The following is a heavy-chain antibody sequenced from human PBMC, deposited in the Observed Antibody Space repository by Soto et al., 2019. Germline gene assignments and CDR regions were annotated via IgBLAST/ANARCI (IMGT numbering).Heavy chain of an antibody. Sequence: SETLSLTCTVSGGSISSSSYYWGWIRQPPGKGLEWIGSIYYSGSTYYNPSFKSRVTISVDTSKNQFSLKLSSVTAADTAVYYCASQLLWFGSYYGMDVWGQGTTVTVSS. CDR2: IYYSGST. J-gene: IGHJ6*02. V-gene: IGHV4-39*01. CDR3: ASQLLWFGSYYGMDV. D-gene: IGHD3-10*01. CDR1: GGSISSSSYY.